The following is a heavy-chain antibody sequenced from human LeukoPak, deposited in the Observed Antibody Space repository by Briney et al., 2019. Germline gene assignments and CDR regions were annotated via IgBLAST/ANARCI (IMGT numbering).Heavy chain of an antibody. Sequence: SETLSLTCAVYGGSFSGYFWSWIRQPPGKGLEWIGEINHSGSTNYNPSLKSRVTISVDTSKNQFSLKLSSVTVADTAVYYCARERRESRVPGTDYWGEGTLVTVSS. CDR1: GGSFSGYF. V-gene: IGHV4-34*01. CDR3: ARERRESRVPGTDY. D-gene: IGHD6-19*01. CDR2: INHSGST. J-gene: IGHJ4*02.